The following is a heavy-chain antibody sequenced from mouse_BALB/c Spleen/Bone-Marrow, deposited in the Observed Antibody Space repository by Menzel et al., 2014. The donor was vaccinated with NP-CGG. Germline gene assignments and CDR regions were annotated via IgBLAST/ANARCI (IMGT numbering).Heavy chain of an antibody. D-gene: IGHD3-1*01. J-gene: IGHJ3*01. CDR1: GFDFSRYW. CDR3: GGEECSGGLAY. V-gene: IGHV4-1*02. CDR2: INPDSSTI. Sequence: EVPGVESGGGLVQPGGSLNLSCAASGFDFSRYWMSWVRQAPGKGLEWIGEINPDSSTINYTPSLKAKFIISIDNAKNTVYLQVSRVRSGDRGLDYWGGEECSGGLAYGGQGTPGTITA.